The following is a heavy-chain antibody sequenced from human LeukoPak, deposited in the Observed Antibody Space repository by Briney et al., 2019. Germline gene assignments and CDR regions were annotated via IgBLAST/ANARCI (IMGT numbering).Heavy chain of an antibody. J-gene: IGHJ3*02. CDR2: INPNSGGT. CDR3: ARGHRGNYYDSSGYYLNAFDI. D-gene: IGHD3-22*01. V-gene: IGHV1-2*06. Sequence: ASVKVSCKASGYTFTGYYMHWVRQAPGQGLEWMGRINPNSGGTNYAQKFQGRVTMTRDTSISTAYMELSRLRSDDTAVYYCARGHRGNYYDSSGYYLNAFDIWGQGTMVTVSS. CDR1: GYTFTGYY.